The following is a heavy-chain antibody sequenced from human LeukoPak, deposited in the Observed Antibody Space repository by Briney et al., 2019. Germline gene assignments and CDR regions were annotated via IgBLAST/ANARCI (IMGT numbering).Heavy chain of an antibody. CDR2: IKQDGTEE. Sequence: GSLRLSCAASGFPFSSSWMAWVRQAPGKGLEWVANIKQDGTEEYYADSLKGRLTISRDNAKNSLNLQMNSLRVEDTAVYYCARDMGWLALDYWGQGILVTVSS. D-gene: IGHD6-19*01. CDR3: ARDMGWLALDY. CDR1: GFPFSSSW. J-gene: IGHJ4*02. V-gene: IGHV3-7*01.